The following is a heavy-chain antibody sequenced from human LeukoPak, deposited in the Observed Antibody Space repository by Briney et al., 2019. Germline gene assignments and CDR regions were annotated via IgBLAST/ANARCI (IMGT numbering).Heavy chain of an antibody. CDR3: ARGFRWGFDY. CDR1: GFNFDIYT. Sequence: GGSLRLSCAASGFNFDIYTMSWVRQAPGKGLEWVSAISGSGNNRHYADSVKGRFTISRDNAKNTLYLQMNTLGAEDTSLYYCARGFRWGFDYWGRGILVTVSS. V-gene: IGHV3-23*01. CDR2: ISGSGNNR. J-gene: IGHJ4*02. D-gene: IGHD4-23*01.